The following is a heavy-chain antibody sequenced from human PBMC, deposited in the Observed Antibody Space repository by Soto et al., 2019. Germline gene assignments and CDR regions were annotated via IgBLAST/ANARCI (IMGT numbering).Heavy chain of an antibody. CDR2: IYWDDDK. CDR3: VHRRTGDLIDY. Sequence: VSGPRCEPTQTLTVTCTFSGFSLTTRGVGVGWARQPPGKALEWLALIYWDDDKRYNSSLKNRLAIMKDTSKNQVVLVMTTMDPVDTATYYCVHRRTGDLIDYWGQGTPVTVSS. CDR1: GFSLTTRGVG. J-gene: IGHJ4*02. D-gene: IGHD7-27*01. V-gene: IGHV2-5*02.